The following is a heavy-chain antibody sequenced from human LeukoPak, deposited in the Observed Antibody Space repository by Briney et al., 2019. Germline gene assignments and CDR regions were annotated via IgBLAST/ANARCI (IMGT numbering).Heavy chain of an antibody. CDR2: INSDGSST. CDR1: GFTFSGYW. J-gene: IGHJ4*02. D-gene: IGHD2/OR15-2a*01. V-gene: IGHV3-74*01. Sequence: GGSLRLSCAASGFTFSGYWMHWVRQAPGKGLVWVSRINSDGSSTSYADSVKGRFTISRDNAKNTLYPQMNSLRAKDTAVYYCARTIYSRSYLDYWGQGTLVTVSS. CDR3: ARTIYSRSYLDY.